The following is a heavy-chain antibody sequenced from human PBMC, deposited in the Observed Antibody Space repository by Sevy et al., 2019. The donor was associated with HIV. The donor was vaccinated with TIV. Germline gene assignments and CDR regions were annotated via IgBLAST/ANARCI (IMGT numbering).Heavy chain of an antibody. J-gene: IGHJ6*02. CDR2: IWYDGSNK. V-gene: IGHV3-33*01. Sequence: GESLKISCAASGFTFSSYGMHWVRQAPGKGLEWVAVIWYDGSNKYYADSVKGRFTISRDNSKNTLYLQMNSLRAEDTAVYYCARVPRSITMVRGVPHYYYYGMDVWGQGTTVTVSS. D-gene: IGHD3-10*01. CDR3: ARVPRSITMVRGVPHYYYYGMDV. CDR1: GFTFSSYG.